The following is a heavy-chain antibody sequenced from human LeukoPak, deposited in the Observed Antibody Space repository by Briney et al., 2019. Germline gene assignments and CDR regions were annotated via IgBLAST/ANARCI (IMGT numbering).Heavy chain of an antibody. Sequence: SETLSLTCSVSGVSISSGSYYWAWIRQPPGKGLEWIGSIYYTGSSNYKPALKSRVTISIDTSKNQFSLNLTSMTAADTAVYYCARGRVVRGAWSELDDWGQGALVAVSS. D-gene: IGHD3-10*01. CDR2: IYYTGSS. CDR1: GVSISSGSYY. J-gene: IGHJ4*02. CDR3: ARGRVVRGAWSELDD. V-gene: IGHV4-39*07.